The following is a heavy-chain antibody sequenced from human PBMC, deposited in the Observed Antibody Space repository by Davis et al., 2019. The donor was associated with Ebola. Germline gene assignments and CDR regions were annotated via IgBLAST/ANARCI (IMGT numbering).Heavy chain of an antibody. CDR1: GGSISSYY. D-gene: IGHD4-17*01. CDR2: IHYSGST. CDR3: ARADGDYVYFDY. J-gene: IGHJ4*02. V-gene: IGHV4-59*01. Sequence: SETLSLTCTVSGGSISSYYWSWIRQPPGEGLEWIGYIHYSGSTNYNTSPKSRVTISLDTSKTQFSLKLGSVTAADTAVYYCARADGDYVYFDYWGQGILVTVSS.